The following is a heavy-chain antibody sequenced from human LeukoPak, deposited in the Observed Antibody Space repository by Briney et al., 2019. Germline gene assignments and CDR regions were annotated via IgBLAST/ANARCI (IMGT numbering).Heavy chain of an antibody. CDR1: GYSISSGYH. J-gene: IGHJ4*02. CDR2: LYHSGST. D-gene: IGHD3-22*01. V-gene: IGHV4-38-2*02. Sequence: PSETLSLTCSVSGYSISSGYHWGWIRQPPGKWLEWIGSLYHSGSTYYNPSLKSRLTISVDTSRNQFSLKLTSVTAADTAVYFCARVFYDTSGLHYRGLYYFDSWGQGTPVTVSS. CDR3: ARVFYDTSGLHYRGLYYFDS.